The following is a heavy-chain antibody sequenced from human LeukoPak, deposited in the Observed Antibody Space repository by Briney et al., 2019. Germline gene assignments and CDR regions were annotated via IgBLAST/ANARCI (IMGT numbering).Heavy chain of an antibody. CDR2: ISSSSSYI. D-gene: IGHD2-8*01. V-gene: IGHV3-21*01. Sequence: PGGSLRLSXAASGFTFSSYTMNWVDQAPGKGLEWVSSISSSSSYISYADSVKGRFTISRDNAKNSLSLQMNSLRAEDTAVYYCAREGIVLMVYHFDYWGQGTLVTVSS. J-gene: IGHJ4*02. CDR3: AREGIVLMVYHFDY. CDR1: GFTFSSYT.